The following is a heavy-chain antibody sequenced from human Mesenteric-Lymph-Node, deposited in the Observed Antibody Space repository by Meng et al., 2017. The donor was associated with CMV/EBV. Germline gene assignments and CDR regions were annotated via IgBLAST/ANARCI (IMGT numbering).Heavy chain of an antibody. CDR1: GFSLRTSGVG. V-gene: IGHV2-5*02. Sequence: QITLKESGPTLVKPTQTLTLTCTFSGFSLRTSGVGVGWIRQPPGKALELLAIIYWDDDKRYSPSMKSRLTITKDTSKNQVVLTMTNMDPVDTATYYCAHSSGIAAAGPFYFDYWGQGTLVTVSS. CDR2: IYWDDDK. J-gene: IGHJ4*02. CDR3: AHSSGIAAAGPFYFDY. D-gene: IGHD6-13*01.